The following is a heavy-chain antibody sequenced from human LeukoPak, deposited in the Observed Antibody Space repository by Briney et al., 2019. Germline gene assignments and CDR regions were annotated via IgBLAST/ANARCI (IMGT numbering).Heavy chain of an antibody. J-gene: IGHJ3*02. D-gene: IGHD3-16*01. CDR2: ISRSSDLI. CDR1: GFTFSSSA. CDR3: ARDGMITAYAFDI. Sequence: PGGSLRLSCAASGFTFSSSAMHWVRQAPGKGLEWVSFISRSSDLIYYADSVKGRFTISRDNAENSLYLQMNSLRAEDTAVYYCARDGMITAYAFDIWGQGTMVTVSS. V-gene: IGHV3-48*01.